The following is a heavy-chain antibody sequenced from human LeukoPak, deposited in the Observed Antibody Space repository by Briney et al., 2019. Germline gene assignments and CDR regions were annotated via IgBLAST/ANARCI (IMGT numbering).Heavy chain of an antibody. CDR1: GGSISGSYYY. V-gene: IGHV4-39*02. CDR2: INYTGKT. J-gene: IGHJ4*01. Sequence: SETLSLTCTVSGGSISGSYYYWGWIRQPPGKGLEWIGSINYTGKTYYNPSLKSRVTTSVDTSKNQFSLQLNSVTPEDTAVYYCARDQTAGNIDYWGQGTLVTVSS. D-gene: IGHD6-13*01. CDR3: ARDQTAGNIDY.